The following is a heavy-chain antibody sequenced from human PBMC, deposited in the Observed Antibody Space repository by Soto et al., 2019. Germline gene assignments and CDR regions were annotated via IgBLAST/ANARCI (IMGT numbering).Heavy chain of an antibody. CDR1: GFTFSNAW. D-gene: IGHD6-6*01. CDR3: TTVTVRKKYSSSSHHY. V-gene: IGHV3-15*01. J-gene: IGHJ4*02. CDR2: IKSKTDGGTT. Sequence: PGGSLRLSCAASGFTFSNAWMSWVRQAPGKGLEWVGRIKSKTDGGTTDYAAPVKGRFTISRDDSKNTLYLQMNSLKTEDTAVYYWTTVTVRKKYSSSSHHYWGQGTLVTVS.